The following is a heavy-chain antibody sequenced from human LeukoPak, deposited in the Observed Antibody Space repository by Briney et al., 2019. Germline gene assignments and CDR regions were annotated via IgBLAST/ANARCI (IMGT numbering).Heavy chain of an antibody. CDR2: VSGSGDRM. CDR3: AKAAAAPGFDF. CDR1: GFTSSSYA. V-gene: IGHV3-23*01. J-gene: IGHJ4*02. Sequence: AGGSLRLSCAASGFTSSSYALSWVRQAPGKGLEWVATVSGSGDRMYHADSVKGRFTISRDNSKTTIYLQMNSLRAEDTALYYCAKAAAAPGFDFWGQGTLVTVSS. D-gene: IGHD6-13*01.